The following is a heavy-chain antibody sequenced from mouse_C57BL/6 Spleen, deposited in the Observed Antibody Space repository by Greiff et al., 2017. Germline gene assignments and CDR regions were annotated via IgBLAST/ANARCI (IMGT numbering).Heavy chain of an antibody. J-gene: IGHJ2*01. CDR3: TRGDGYYVPDY. Sequence: DVMLVESGEGLVKPGGSLKLSCAASGFTFSSYAMSWVRQTPEKRLEWVAYISSGGDYIYYADTVKGRFTISRDNARNTLYLQMSSLKSEDTAMYYCTRGDGYYVPDYWGQGTTLTVSS. V-gene: IGHV5-9-1*02. CDR2: ISSGGDYI. CDR1: GFTFSSYA. D-gene: IGHD2-3*01.